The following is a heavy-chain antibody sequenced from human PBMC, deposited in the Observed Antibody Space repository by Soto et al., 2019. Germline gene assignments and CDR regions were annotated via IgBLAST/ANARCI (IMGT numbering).Heavy chain of an antibody. CDR2: IIPILDQA. D-gene: IGHD2-2*01. CDR3: ARDPPNYCSATSCYPYFDY. J-gene: IGHJ4*02. CDR1: GGTFSSYT. V-gene: IGHV1-69*08. Sequence: QVQLVQSGAEVKKPGSSVKVSCKASGGTFSSYTFTWVRQAPGQGLEWMGRIIPILDQANYAQKFQGRVTITADKSTSTAYMELSSLRSEDTAVYYCARDPPNYCSATSCYPYFDYWGQGTLVTVSS.